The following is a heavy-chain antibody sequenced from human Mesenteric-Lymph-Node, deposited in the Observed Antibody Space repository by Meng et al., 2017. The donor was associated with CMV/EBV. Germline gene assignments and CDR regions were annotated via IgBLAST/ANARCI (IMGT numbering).Heavy chain of an antibody. J-gene: IGHJ4*02. Sequence: QVQLQQWGAGLLKPSEPLSLTFAVYGGSFSRYYWSWIRQPPGKGLEWIGEINHNGVPNYNPSLKSRVTISLDRSKDQFSLKLSSVTAEDTAVYYCARGSDIPVNNYWGQGTLVTVSS. CDR1: GGSFSRYY. V-gene: IGHV4-34*01. CDR2: INHNGVP. D-gene: IGHD2-15*01. CDR3: ARGSDIPVNNY.